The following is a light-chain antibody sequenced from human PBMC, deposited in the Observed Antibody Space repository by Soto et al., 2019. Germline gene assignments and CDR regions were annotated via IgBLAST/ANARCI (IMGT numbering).Light chain of an antibody. J-gene: IGKJ4*01. Sequence: EIVLTQSPGTLSLSPGERATLSCRASQSVSSSYLTWYQQTPGQAPRLLIYDASRRDIVTPDRFSGSGSGTDFTLTISGLEPEDFAVYYCQQYGSSHPTFGGGTRVEIK. CDR3: QQYGSSHPT. CDR2: DAS. V-gene: IGKV3-20*01. CDR1: QSVSSSY.